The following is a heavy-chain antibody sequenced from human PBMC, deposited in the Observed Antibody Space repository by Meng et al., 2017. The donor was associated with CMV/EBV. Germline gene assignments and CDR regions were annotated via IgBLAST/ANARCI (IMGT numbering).Heavy chain of an antibody. CDR1: GYRFSDHY. V-gene: IGHV1-2*02. Sequence: VQLVQPEAEVKSPGASVKVSCQISGYRFSDHYMHWVRQAPGQGLEWMGWIYPNSGGTRYAQKFQDRVTMTRDTSISTVYMELSRLTSDDTAVYYCVRDHNWGPDYWGQGTLVTVSS. J-gene: IGHJ4*02. CDR2: IYPNSGGT. D-gene: IGHD1-1*01. CDR3: VRDHNWGPDY.